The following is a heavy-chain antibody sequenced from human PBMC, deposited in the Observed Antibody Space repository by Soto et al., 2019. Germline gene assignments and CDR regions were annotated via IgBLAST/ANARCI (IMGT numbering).Heavy chain of an antibody. D-gene: IGHD6-19*01. Sequence: SETLSLTCTVSGGSISSGGYYWSWIRQHPGKGLEWIGYIYYSGSTYYNPSLKSRVTISVDTSKNQFSLKLSSVTAADTAVYYCARDLYSSGWYGPSDYWGQGTLVTVSS. CDR3: ARDLYSSGWYGPSDY. J-gene: IGHJ4*02. CDR2: IYYSGST. V-gene: IGHV4-31*03. CDR1: GGSISSGGYY.